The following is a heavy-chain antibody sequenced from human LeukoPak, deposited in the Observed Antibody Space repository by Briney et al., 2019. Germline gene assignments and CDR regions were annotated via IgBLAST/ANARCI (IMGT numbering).Heavy chain of an antibody. J-gene: IGHJ4*02. CDR1: GFTVNSNY. Sequence: TGESLRLSCAASGFTVNSNYLSWVRQAPGKGLEWVSTLYNTGNTYYANSVKGRFSISRDNSKNTLFLQMNSLRAEDTAVYYCARLTPAAGRLYFVDWGPGTLVTVSS. V-gene: IGHV3-53*01. CDR2: LYNTGNT. CDR3: ARLTPAAGRLYFVD. D-gene: IGHD6-13*01.